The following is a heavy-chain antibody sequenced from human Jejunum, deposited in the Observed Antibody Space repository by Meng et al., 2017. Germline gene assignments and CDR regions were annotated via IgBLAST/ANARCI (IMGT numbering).Heavy chain of an antibody. D-gene: IGHD3-10*01. CDR3: ARFYYASGTFRAFDL. Sequence: GESLKISCVASGFVFSGYYMHWVRQVPGEGLVWVSRISDDGTTTFYADSVKGRFTISRDNAKNTLYLQMNSLRADDTAVYYCARFYYASGTFRAFDLWGQGTKVIVSS. V-gene: IGHV3-74*01. J-gene: IGHJ3*01. CDR1: GFVFSGYY. CDR2: ISDDGTTT.